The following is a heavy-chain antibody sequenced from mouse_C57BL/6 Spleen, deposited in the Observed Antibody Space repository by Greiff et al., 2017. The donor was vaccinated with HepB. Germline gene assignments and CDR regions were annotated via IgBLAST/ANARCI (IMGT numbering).Heavy chain of an antibody. D-gene: IGHD1-1*01. CDR1: GYTFTSYW. CDR2: IYPGSGST. CDR3: ARSGGSSYVYFDY. Sequence: QVQLQQPGAELVKPGASVKMSCKASGYTFTSYWITWVKQRPGQGLEWMGDIYPGSGSTNYNEKFKSKATLTVDNSSSTAYMQLSSLTSEDSSVYYCARSGGSSYVYFDYWGQGTTLTVSS. J-gene: IGHJ2*01. V-gene: IGHV1-55*01.